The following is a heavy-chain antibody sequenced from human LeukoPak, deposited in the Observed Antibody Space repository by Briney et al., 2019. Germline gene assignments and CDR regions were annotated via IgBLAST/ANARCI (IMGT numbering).Heavy chain of an antibody. Sequence: GGSLRLSCAASGFTFSTYEMNWVRQAPGKGLEWVSYISSSGSPIYYADSVKGRFTISRGNAKNSLYLQMNNLRAEDTAVYYCARDPFGDYETSLDYWGQGILVTVSS. V-gene: IGHV3-48*03. CDR2: ISSSGSPI. CDR1: GFTFSTYE. J-gene: IGHJ4*02. CDR3: ARDPFGDYETSLDY. D-gene: IGHD4-17*01.